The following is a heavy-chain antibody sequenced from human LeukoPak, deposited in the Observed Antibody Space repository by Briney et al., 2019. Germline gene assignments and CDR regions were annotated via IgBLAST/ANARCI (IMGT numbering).Heavy chain of an antibody. CDR3: ARGPTVYVSLTGRRGRNWFDP. D-gene: IGHD3-9*01. J-gene: IGHJ5*02. V-gene: IGHV4-34*01. CDR2: INHSGST. Sequence: LRLSCAASGFTFSSYEMNWVRQAPGKGLEWIGEINHSGSTNYNPSLKSRVTISVDTSKNQFSLKLSSVTAADTAVYYCARGPTVYVSLTGRRGRNWFDPWGQGTLVTVSS. CDR1: GFTFSSYE.